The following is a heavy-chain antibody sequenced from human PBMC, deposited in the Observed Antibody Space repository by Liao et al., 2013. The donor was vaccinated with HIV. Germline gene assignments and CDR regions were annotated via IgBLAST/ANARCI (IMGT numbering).Heavy chain of an antibody. J-gene: IGHJ1*01. CDR2: IYTSAT. CDR3: ARGSGYSSSWYRGFFQH. CDR1: GGSITNYY. D-gene: IGHD6-13*01. V-gene: IGHV4-4*07. Sequence: QVQLQESGPGLVKPSETLSLTCTVSGGSITNYYWSWIRQPAGKGLEWIGRIYTSATNYNPSLKSRVNMSVDTSKNQFSLKLSSVTAADTAVYYCARGSGYSSSWYRGFFQHWGQGTLVTVSS.